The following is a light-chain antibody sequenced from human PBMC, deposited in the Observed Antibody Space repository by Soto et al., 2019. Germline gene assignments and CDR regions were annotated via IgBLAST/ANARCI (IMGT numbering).Light chain of an antibody. J-gene: IGKJ5*01. CDR3: QQYDSLLCR. CDR1: QSISRW. Sequence: WRSSQSISRWLAWYQQKPGKAPKFLIYDASSLESGVPSRFSGSGSGTEITLTCSILQPDDLASYYGQQYDSLLCRFAPGTRLEIK. CDR2: DAS. V-gene: IGKV1-5*01.